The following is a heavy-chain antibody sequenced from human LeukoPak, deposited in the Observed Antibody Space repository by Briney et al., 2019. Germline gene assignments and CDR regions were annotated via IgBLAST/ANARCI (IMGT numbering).Heavy chain of an antibody. J-gene: IGHJ4*02. CDR3: VAMLY. Sequence: ASVKVSCKASGYTLTNSDINWVRRATGQGLEWMGWMNTKSGNTGYAQKLQGRVTMSMDTSITTAYMELTSLRSDDTAVYYCVAMLYWGQGTLVTVSS. D-gene: IGHD3-16*01. CDR1: GYTLTNSD. V-gene: IGHV1-8*01. CDR2: MNTKSGNT.